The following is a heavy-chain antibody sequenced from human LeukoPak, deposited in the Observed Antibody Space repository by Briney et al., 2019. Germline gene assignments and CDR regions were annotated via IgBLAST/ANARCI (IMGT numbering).Heavy chain of an antibody. CDR1: GFIFSSFA. V-gene: IGHV3-23*01. J-gene: IGHJ4*02. Sequence: GGSLRLSCAPSGFIFSSFAMSWVRQAPGKGLEWVSAISGSGGSTSYADSVKGRFTISRDDSKNTLYLQMNSLRAEDTAVYYCAKDLGRYRNNYFDYWGQGTLVTVSS. D-gene: IGHD1-26*01. CDR3: AKDLGRYRNNYFDY. CDR2: ISGSGGST.